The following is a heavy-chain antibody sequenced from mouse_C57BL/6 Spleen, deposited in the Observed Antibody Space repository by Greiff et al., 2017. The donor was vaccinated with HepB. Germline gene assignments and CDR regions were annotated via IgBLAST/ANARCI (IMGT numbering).Heavy chain of an antibody. CDR2: IDPSDSYT. D-gene: IGHD2-4*01. CDR1: GYTFTSYW. V-gene: IGHV1-69*01. J-gene: IGHJ1*03. CDR3: ARYGYDYDGTFDV. Sequence: QVQLQQSGAELVMPGASVKLSCKASGYTFTSYWMHWVKQRPGQGLEWIGEIDPSDSYTNYNQKFKGKSTLTVDKSSSTAYMQLSSLTSEDSAVYYCARYGYDYDGTFDVWGTGTTVTVSS.